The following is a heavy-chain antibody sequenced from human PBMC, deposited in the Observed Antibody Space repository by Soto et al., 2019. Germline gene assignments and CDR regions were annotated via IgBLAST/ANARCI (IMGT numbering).Heavy chain of an antibody. D-gene: IGHD3-16*01. J-gene: IGHJ5*02. CDR1: GGSISSYD. Sequence: SQTLSLTCTVFGGSISSYDWSWIRQPPGKGLEWIGYIYYSGSTNYNPSLKSRVTISVDTSKDQFSLKLSSVTAADTAVYYCARHFGWFEPWGQGTLVTVSS. V-gene: IGHV4-59*08. CDR2: IYYSGST. CDR3: ARHFGWFEP.